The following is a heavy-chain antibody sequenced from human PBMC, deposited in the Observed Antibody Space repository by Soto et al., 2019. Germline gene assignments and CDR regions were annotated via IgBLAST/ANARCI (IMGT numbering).Heavy chain of an antibody. CDR2: ITSSSDTI. CDR3: ARVVVVIPPGYYYAMDV. J-gene: IGHJ6*02. Sequence: GGSLRLSCAASGFTFSSFHMNWVRQAPGRGLEWVAYITSSSDTIFYSDSVKGRFTISRDNGKNSLFLQMNSLRDEDTAVYYCARVVVVIPPGYYYAMDVWGQGTTVTVSS. V-gene: IGHV3-48*02. CDR1: GFTFSSFH. D-gene: IGHD3-22*01.